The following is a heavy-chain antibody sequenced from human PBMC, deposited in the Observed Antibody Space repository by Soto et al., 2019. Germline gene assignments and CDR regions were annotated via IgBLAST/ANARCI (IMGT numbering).Heavy chain of an antibody. J-gene: IGHJ5*02. CDR3: AKTERFDP. V-gene: IGHV3-23*01. CDR1: GFTFSNFV. CDR2: ISASGETT. Sequence: EVLLLESGGGLVQPGGSLRLSCAASGFTFSNFVMSWVRQAPGKGLEWVSVISASGETTIYTDSVKGRFTISRDNSKNTLFLQMNSLRAEDTAVYYCAKTERFDPWGQGTLVTVSS.